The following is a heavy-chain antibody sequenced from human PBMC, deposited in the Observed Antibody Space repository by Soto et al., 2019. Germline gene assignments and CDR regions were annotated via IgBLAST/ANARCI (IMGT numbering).Heavy chain of an antibody. CDR3: ARRDRSGYSYWLDT. CDR1: GGYIRDGYY. V-gene: IGHV4-31*03. D-gene: IGHD3-22*01. Sequence: SETLALSSSVSGGYIRDGYYWRWIRQHPGKGLEWIGSISYSGSTSYNPSLKSRLTISVDRSKSQFSLNLSSVTAADTAVYYCARRDRSGYSYWLDTWGQGTLVTVSS. J-gene: IGHJ5*02. CDR2: ISYSGST.